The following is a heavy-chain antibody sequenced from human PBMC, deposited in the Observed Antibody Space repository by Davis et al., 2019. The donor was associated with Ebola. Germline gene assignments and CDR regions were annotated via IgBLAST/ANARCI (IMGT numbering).Heavy chain of an antibody. V-gene: IGHV3-21*01. CDR3: ARAPLGYYDFWSGYYKGGYFDY. Sequence: GESPKISCAASGFTFSRYSMNWVRQAPGKGLEWVSSISSSSSYIYYADSVKGRFTISRDNAKNSLYLQMNSLRAEDTAVYYCARAPLGYYDFWSGYYKGGYFDYWGQGTLVTVSS. J-gene: IGHJ4*02. CDR2: ISSSSSYI. D-gene: IGHD3-3*01. CDR1: GFTFSRYS.